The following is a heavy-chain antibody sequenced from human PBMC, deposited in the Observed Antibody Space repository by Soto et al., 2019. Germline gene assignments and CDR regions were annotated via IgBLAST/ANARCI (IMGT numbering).Heavy chain of an antibody. J-gene: IGHJ4*02. V-gene: IGHV1-3*01. CDR1: GYTFTSYA. D-gene: IGHD1-1*01. Sequence: QVQVVQSGAEVKKPGASVKVSCKASGYTFTSYAMHWVRQAPGQRLEWMGWINAANGNTKYSQKFQGRVTITRDTSAGTAYMELSSLSSEDTAVYDCARNGVGTYHFDYWGQGTLVTVSS. CDR2: INAANGNT. CDR3: ARNGVGTYHFDY.